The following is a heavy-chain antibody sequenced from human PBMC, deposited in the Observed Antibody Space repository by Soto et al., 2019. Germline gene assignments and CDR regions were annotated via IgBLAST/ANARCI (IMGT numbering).Heavy chain of an antibody. D-gene: IGHD5-18*01. CDR2: IWHDGSNK. CDR3: AREHSYGWVGPYYYYYYGMDV. V-gene: IGHV3-33*01. CDR1: GFTFSSYG. Sequence: PGGSLRLSCAASGFTFSSYGMHWVRQAPGKGLEWVAVIWHDGSNKYYADSVKGRFTISRDNSKNTLYLQMNSLRAEDTAVYYCAREHSYGWVGPYYYYYYGMDVWGQGTTVTVSS. J-gene: IGHJ6*02.